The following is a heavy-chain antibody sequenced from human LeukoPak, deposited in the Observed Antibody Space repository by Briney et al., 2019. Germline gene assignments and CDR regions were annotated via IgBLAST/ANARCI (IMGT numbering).Heavy chain of an antibody. CDR2: ISSSGSTI. CDR3: AELGITMIGGV. V-gene: IGHV3-48*03. D-gene: IGHD3-10*02. J-gene: IGHJ6*04. CDR1: GFTFSSYE. Sequence: GGSLRLSCAASGFTFSSYEMNWFRHAPGKGLKWVSYISSSGSTIYYADSVKGRFTISRDNAKNSLYLQMNSLRAEDTAVYYCAELGITMIGGVWGKGTTVTISS.